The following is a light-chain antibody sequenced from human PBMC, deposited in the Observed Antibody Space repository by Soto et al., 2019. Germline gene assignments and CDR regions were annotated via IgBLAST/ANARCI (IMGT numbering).Light chain of an antibody. CDR3: QQYDNLSLT. CDR1: QDISNY. J-gene: IGKJ4*01. CDR2: DAS. V-gene: IGKV1-33*01. Sequence: DIQMTQSPSSLSASVGDRVTITCQASQDISNYLNWYQQKPGKAPKLLIYDASNLETGVPSRFSGSGSRTDFPFPISSLQTEDIATYYCQQYDNLSLTFGGGTKVEI.